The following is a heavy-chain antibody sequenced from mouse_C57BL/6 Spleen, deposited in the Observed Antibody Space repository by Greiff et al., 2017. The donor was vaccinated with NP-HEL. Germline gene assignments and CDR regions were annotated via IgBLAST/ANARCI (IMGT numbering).Heavy chain of an antibody. CDR1: GFTFSDYG. J-gene: IGHJ3*01. Sequence: EVQLVESGGGLVKPGGSLKISCAASGFTFSDYGMHWVRQAPEKGLEWVAYISSGSSTIYYADTVKGRFTISRENAKTTLFQQMTSLRSEATAMYYCAQVLNVDDRFAYWGQGTLVTVSA. D-gene: IGHD2-12*01. CDR2: ISSGSSTI. V-gene: IGHV5-17*01. CDR3: AQVLNVDDRFAY.